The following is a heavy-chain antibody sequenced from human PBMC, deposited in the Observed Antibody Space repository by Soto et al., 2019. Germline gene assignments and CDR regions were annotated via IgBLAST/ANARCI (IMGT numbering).Heavy chain of an antibody. CDR3: ARYGEVTPRRYGMDV. CDR1: GGSFSSYQ. D-gene: IGHD3-16*01. CDR2: INHSGST. J-gene: IGHJ6*02. V-gene: IGHV4-34*01. Sequence: SETLCLTCAVYGGSFSSYQGSWVRHAPGKGLEWIGEINHSGSTNYSPSLKSRVTMSIDTSRNQFSLMLSSVTAADTAMYYCARYGEVTPRRYGMDVWGQGTTVTLSS.